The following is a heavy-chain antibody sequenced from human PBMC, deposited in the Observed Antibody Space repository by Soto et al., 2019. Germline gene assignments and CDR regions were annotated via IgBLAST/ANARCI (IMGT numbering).Heavy chain of an antibody. V-gene: IGHV3-53*01. J-gene: IGHJ4*02. D-gene: IGHD3-22*01. CDR2: IYSGGGT. CDR1: GFTVSNNY. Sequence: EVQLVESGGGLIQPGGSLRLSCAASGFTVSNNYISWVRQAPGKGLEWLAAIYSGGGTYYGDSVKGRFTISRDNSKNTVYLQMNSLRADDTAVYYCARDIGDYYDISGQGDYWGQGTLVTVSP. CDR3: ARDIGDYYDISGQGDY.